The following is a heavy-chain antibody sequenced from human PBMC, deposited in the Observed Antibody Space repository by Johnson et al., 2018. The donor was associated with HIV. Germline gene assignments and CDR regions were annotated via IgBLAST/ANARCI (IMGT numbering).Heavy chain of an antibody. D-gene: IGHD1-26*01. CDR3: AKDMGYSMFGYGFDI. CDR1: GFTFDDYA. CDR2: ISWDGNST. V-gene: IGHV3-43D*03. Sequence: VQLVESGGVVVQPGGSLRLSCAVSGFTFDDYAMHWVRQAPGKGLEWVSLISWDGNSTYYADSVKGRFTISRENSENSLYLQLNSLRAEDTALYYCAKDMGYSMFGYGFDIWGQGTMVTVSS. J-gene: IGHJ3*02.